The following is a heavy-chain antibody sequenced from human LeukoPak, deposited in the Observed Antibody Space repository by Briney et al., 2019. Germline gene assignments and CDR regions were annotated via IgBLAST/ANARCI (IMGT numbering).Heavy chain of an antibody. Sequence: GGSLRLSCAVSGFTFSSYWMNWVRQAPGKGLEWVASIRQDGGEKSYVDSVKGRFTISRDNTKNSLYLQINSLRAEDTAVYYCARDGTAAGLYFDLWGQGTMVTVSS. CDR2: IRQDGGEK. V-gene: IGHV3-7*01. CDR3: ARDGTAAGLYFDL. D-gene: IGHD6-13*01. CDR1: GFTFSSYW. J-gene: IGHJ3*01.